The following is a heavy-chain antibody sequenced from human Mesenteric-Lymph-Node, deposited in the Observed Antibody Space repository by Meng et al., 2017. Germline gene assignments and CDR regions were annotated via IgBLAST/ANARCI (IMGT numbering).Heavy chain of an antibody. D-gene: IGHD3-10*02. CDR2: ISSSGGVI. J-gene: IGHJ4*02. CDR1: GCTLSDFY. V-gene: IGHV3-11*04. CDR3: ARVNLFGGLTIDS. Sequence: GESLKISCAASGCTLSDFYMTWIRQAPGKGLEWLSYISSSGGVIYYADSLKGRFTISKDNAKNSLYLQRNSLRAEDTAVYYCARVNLFGGLTIDSWGQGTLVTVSS.